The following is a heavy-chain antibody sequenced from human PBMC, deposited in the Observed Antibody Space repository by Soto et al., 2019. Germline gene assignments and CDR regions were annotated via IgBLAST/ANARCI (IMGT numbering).Heavy chain of an antibody. CDR1: GYSFTSYW. CDR3: ARFTVADFPYYYYGMDV. D-gene: IGHD6-19*01. V-gene: IGHV5-51*01. Sequence: PGESLKISCKGSGYSFTSYWIGWVRQMPGKGLEWMGIIYPGDSDTRYSPSFQGQVTISADKSISTAYLQWSSLKASDTAMYYCARFTVADFPYYYYGMDVWGQGTTVTVSS. J-gene: IGHJ6*02. CDR2: IYPGDSDT.